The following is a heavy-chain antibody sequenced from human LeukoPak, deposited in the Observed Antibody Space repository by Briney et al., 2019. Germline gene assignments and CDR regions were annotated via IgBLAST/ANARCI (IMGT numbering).Heavy chain of an antibody. Sequence: XAXGXXXEWVALISYHGDITYYADSVKGRFTLSRDNSKTTLFLQLNSLRAEDTAVYYCARDSTYYYDSGSSGPHYFDFWGQGTLVTVSS. D-gene: IGHD3-10*01. J-gene: IGHJ4*02. CDR3: ARDSTYYYDSGSSGPHYFDF. CDR2: ISYHGDIT. V-gene: IGHV3-30*01.